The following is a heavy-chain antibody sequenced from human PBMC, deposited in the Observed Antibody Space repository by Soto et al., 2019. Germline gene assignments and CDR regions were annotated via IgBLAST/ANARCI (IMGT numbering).Heavy chain of an antibody. D-gene: IGHD6-6*01. Sequence: QVQLLQSGAEVKKPGASVKVSCKASGYTFTTSGITWVRHAPGQGLEWMGWISAYNGDTHYTQRLQGRVTMTTDTSTSTAYMELRGLRSDDTAVYYCARVRQRVGYFHYYMEVWGKGTTVTVSS. CDR1: GYTFTTSG. V-gene: IGHV1-18*01. CDR3: ARVRQRVGYFHYYMEV. CDR2: ISAYNGDT. J-gene: IGHJ6*03.